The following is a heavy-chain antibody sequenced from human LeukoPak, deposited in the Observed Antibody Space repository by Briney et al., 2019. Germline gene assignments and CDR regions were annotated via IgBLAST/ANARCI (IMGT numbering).Heavy chain of an antibody. Sequence: SETLSLTCAVYGGSFSGYYWSWIRQPPGKGLEWIGDINQSGSTNYNPSLRSRVTISVDTSKNQFSLKLSSVTAADTAVYYCARSRKRWGSGSYFDYWGQGTLVTASS. D-gene: IGHD1-26*01. J-gene: IGHJ4*02. CDR3: ARSRKRWGSGSYFDY. V-gene: IGHV4-34*01. CDR2: INQSGST. CDR1: GGSFSGYY.